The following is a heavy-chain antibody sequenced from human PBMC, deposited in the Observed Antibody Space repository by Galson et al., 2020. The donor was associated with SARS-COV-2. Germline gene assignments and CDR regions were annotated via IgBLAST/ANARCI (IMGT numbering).Heavy chain of an antibody. J-gene: IGHJ4*02. Sequence: GGSLRLSCAASGFTFSTYPMHWVRQAPGKGLEWVALISSDGNSKFYADSVKGRFTISRDNSKNTLYLQMNSLRAEDTAVNYCVRDLSTVQYYLHDYWGQGTLVTVSS. CDR2: ISSDGNSK. CDR3: VRDLSTVQYYLHDY. CDR1: GFTFSTYP. V-gene: IGHV3-30*01. D-gene: IGHD4-4*01.